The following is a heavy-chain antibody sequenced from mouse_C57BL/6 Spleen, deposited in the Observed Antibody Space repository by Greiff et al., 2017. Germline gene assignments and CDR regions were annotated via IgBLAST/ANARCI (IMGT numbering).Heavy chain of an antibody. Sequence: EVQLVESGEGLVKPGGSLKLSCAASGFTFSSYAMSWVRQTPEKRLEWVGYISSGGDYIYYADTVKGRFTISRDNARNTLYLQMSSLKSEDTDMYYCTRAYGSSSRTLFGYWDQGTTLTVSS. CDR1: GFTFSSYA. V-gene: IGHV5-9-1*02. D-gene: IGHD1-1*01. CDR3: TRAYGSSSRTLFGY. J-gene: IGHJ2*01. CDR2: ISSGGDYI.